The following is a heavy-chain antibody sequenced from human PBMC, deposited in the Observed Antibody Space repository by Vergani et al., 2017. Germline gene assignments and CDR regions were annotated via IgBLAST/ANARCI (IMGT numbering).Heavy chain of an antibody. D-gene: IGHD2-15*01. Sequence: EVQLVESGGGLVQPGGSLRLSCAASGFTFSSYWMHWVRQAPGKGLVWVSRINSDGSSTSYADSVKGRFTISRDNAKNTLYLQMNSLRAEDTAVYYCASDVVVAATGDDYWGQGTLVTVSS. CDR1: GFTFSSYW. J-gene: IGHJ4*02. V-gene: IGHV3-74*01. CDR3: ASDVVVAATGDDY. CDR2: INSDGSST.